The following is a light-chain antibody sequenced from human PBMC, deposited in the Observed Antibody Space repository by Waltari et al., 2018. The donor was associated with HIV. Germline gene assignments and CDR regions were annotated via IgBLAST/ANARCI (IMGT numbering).Light chain of an antibody. J-gene: IGLJ1*01. CDR2: EVS. V-gene: IGLV2-8*01. Sequence: QSALTQPPSASGSPGQSVTISCTGTSSDVGGYNYVSWYQQHPGKAPHLMIYEVSKRPSGVPDRFSGSKSGNTASLTVSGLQAEDEADYYCSSYAGSNNMGVFGTGTKVTVL. CDR3: SSYAGSNNMGV. CDR1: SSDVGGYNY.